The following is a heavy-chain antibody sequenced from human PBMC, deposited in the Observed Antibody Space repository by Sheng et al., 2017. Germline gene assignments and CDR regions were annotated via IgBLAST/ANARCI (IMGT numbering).Heavy chain of an antibody. CDR1: GFTFDDYG. J-gene: IGHJ4*02. D-gene: IGHD3-22*01. Sequence: EVQLVESGGGVVRPGGSLRLSCAASGFTFDDYGMSWVRQAPGKGLEWVSGISRNGDSTGYADSVKGRFTISRDNAKNSLHLQMNSLRAEDTALYFCAREYYDSSGYHWAINYWGQGTLVTVSS. CDR2: ISRNGDST. V-gene: IGHV3-20*04. CDR3: AREYYDSSGYHWAINY.